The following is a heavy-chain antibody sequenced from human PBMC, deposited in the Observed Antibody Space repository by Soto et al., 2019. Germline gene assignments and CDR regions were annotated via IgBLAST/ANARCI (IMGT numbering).Heavy chain of an antibody. Sequence: GGSLRLSCAASGFTVSSNYMSWVRQAPGKGLEWVSVIYSGGSTYYADSVKGRFTISRHNSKNTLYLQMYSLRAEDTAVYYCARGIAAATYYYYGMDVWGQGTTVTVSS. V-gene: IGHV3-66*01. CDR1: GFTVSSNY. J-gene: IGHJ6*02. D-gene: IGHD6-13*01. CDR2: IYSGGST. CDR3: ARGIAAATYYYYGMDV.